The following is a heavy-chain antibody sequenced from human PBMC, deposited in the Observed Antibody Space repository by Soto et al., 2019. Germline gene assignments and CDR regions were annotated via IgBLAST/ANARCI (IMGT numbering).Heavy chain of an antibody. D-gene: IGHD3-22*01. CDR2: IWYDGSNK. Sequence: QVQLVESGGGVVQPGRSLRLSCAASGFTFSSYGMHWVRQAPGKGLEWVAVIWYDGSNKYYADSVKGRFTISRDNSKNTLYLQMNSLRAEDTAVYYCARDYYDSSGYSPYYYYYGMDVWGQGTTVTVS. J-gene: IGHJ6*02. CDR3: ARDYYDSSGYSPYYYYYGMDV. V-gene: IGHV3-33*01. CDR1: GFTFSSYG.